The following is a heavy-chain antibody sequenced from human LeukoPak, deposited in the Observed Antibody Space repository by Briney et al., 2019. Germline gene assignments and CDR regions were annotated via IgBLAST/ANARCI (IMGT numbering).Heavy chain of an antibody. J-gene: IGHJ4*02. V-gene: IGHV3-23*01. D-gene: IGHD1-20*01. CDR1: VYPLSRYS. CDR2: TSSSDAGT. Sequence: GGSLRLSCAASVYPLSRYSMSWVRQAPGKGLEWVSATSSSDAGTYYADSVRGRFTISRDNTKKSLHLQLKTLSAEDTGVYYCARFGMTGGTVDYWGEGGLVTVSS. CDR3: ARFGMTGGTVDY.